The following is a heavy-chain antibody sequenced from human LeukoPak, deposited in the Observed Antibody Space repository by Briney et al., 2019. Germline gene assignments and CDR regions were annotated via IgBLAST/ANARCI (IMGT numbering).Heavy chain of an antibody. D-gene: IGHD2-2*02. V-gene: IGHV1-46*01. J-gene: IGHJ4*02. CDR1: GYTFTSYY. Sequence: ASVKVSCKASGYTFTSYYMHWVRQASGQGLEWMGIINPSGGSTSYAQKFQGRVTMTRDTSTSTVYMELSSLRSEDTAVYYCARGGSIDIVVVPAAIGLAYWGQGTLVTVSS. CDR2: INPSGGST. CDR3: ARGGSIDIVVVPAAIGLAY.